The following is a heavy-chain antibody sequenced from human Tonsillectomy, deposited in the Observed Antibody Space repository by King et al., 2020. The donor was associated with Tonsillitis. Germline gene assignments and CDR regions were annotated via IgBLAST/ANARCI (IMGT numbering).Heavy chain of an antibody. CDR3: AKDKEVATIGRFDP. V-gene: IGHV4-59*01. CDR1: GGSISSYY. CDR2: IYDSGST. J-gene: IGHJ5*02. D-gene: IGHD5-12*01. Sequence: VQLQESGPGLVKPSETLSLTCTVSGGSISSYYWSWIRQPPGKGLEWIGYIYDSGSTNYNPSLKSRVTMSVDTSKNQFSLKLSSVTPADTAVYYCAKDKEVATIGRFDPWGQGTLVTVSS.